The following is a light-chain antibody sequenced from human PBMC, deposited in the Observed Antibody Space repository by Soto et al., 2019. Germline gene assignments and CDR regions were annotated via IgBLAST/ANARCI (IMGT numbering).Light chain of an antibody. CDR3: ASYAGTRIFV. CDR2: EVT. J-gene: IGLJ1*01. CDR1: SSDVGFYNF. V-gene: IGLV2-8*01. Sequence: QSALTQPPSASGSPGQSLTISCTGTSSDVGFYNFVSWYQQRPGKAPKLVIYEVTKRPSGVPDRFSGSKSGSTASLTVSGLQAEDEADYYCASYAGTRIFVFGSGTKVNV.